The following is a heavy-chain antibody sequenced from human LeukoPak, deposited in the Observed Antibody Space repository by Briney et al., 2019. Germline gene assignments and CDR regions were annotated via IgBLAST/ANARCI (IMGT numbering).Heavy chain of an antibody. D-gene: IGHD5-18*01. V-gene: IGHV1-69*06. J-gene: IGHJ4*02. Sequence: SVKVSCKASGCTFSSYAISWVRQAPGQGLEWMGGIIPIFCTANYAQKFQGRVTNNADKSTSTAYMELSSLRSEDTAVYYCARARRGYSYGSVKYNFDYWGQGTLVTVSS. CDR1: GCTFSSYA. CDR2: IIPIFCTA. CDR3: ARARRGYSYGSVKYNFDY.